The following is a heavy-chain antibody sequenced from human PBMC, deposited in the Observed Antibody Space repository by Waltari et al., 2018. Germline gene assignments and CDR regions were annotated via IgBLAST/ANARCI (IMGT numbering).Heavy chain of an antibody. CDR2: ITSDGIRT. J-gene: IGHJ6*02. Sequence: VQLGESGGGLVQPGGSLRLSCEASGFTFSTYWMCCVGQVPVKGMVWVATITSDGIRTSYADSVKCRSTVSRDNAKNTLYLQMNSLRAEDTAVYYCASHRPGGYGMDVWGHGTTVTVSS. CDR1: GFTFSTYW. CDR3: ASHRPGGYGMDV. V-gene: IGHV3-74*01. D-gene: IGHD2-15*01.